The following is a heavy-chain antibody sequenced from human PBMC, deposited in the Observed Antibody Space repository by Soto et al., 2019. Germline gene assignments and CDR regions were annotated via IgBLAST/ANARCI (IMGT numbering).Heavy chain of an antibody. D-gene: IGHD6-13*01. V-gene: IGHV3-30*18. CDR1: GFTFSSYG. J-gene: IGHJ6*02. Sequence: GGSLRLSCAASGFTFSSYGMHWVRQAPGKGLEWVAVISYDGSNKYYADSVKGRFTISRDNSKNTLYLQMNSLRAEDTAVYYCAKDPDLAARPDYYYYGMDVWGQGTTVPVSS. CDR2: ISYDGSNK. CDR3: AKDPDLAARPDYYYYGMDV.